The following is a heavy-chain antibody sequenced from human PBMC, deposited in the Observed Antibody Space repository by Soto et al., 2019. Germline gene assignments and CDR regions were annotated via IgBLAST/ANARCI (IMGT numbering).Heavy chain of an antibody. J-gene: IGHJ4*02. CDR1: GYTFTSYG. CDR3: ARDRSAGRFGFGELDY. Sequence: QVQLVQSGAEVKKPGASVKVSCKASGYTFTSYGISWVRQAPGQGLEWMGWISAYNGNTNYAQKLQGRVTMTTDTXTXXAYTERRSLRSDDTAVYYCARDRSAGRFGFGELDYWGQGTLVTVSS. D-gene: IGHD3-10*01. V-gene: IGHV1-18*01. CDR2: ISAYNGNT.